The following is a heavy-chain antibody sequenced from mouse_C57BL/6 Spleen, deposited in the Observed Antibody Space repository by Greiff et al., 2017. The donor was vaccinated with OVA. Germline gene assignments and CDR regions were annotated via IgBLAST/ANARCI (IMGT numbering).Heavy chain of an antibody. D-gene: IGHD4-1*01. Sequence: EVNLVESGGGLVKPGGSLTLSCAASGFTFSDYGMHWVRQAPEKGLEWVAYISSGSSTTYYADTVKGRFTISRDNAKNTLFLQMTSLRSEDTAMYYCARNANWVYYFDYWGQGTTLTVSS. CDR3: ARNANWVYYFDY. CDR1: GFTFSDYG. CDR2: ISSGSSTT. V-gene: IGHV5-17*01. J-gene: IGHJ2*01.